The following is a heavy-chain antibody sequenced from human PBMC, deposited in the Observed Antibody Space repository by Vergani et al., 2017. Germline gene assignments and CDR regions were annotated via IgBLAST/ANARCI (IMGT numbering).Heavy chain of an antibody. V-gene: IGHV5-10-1*01. Sequence: EVELVQSGPEVKKPGESLRISCKGSGYSFTSYWISWVRQMPGKGLEWMGRIDPSDSYTNYSPSFQGHVTISADKSISTAYLQWSSLKASDTAMYYCARVGWSYYDXSGYYYAPGGWFDPWGQGTLVTVSS. CDR3: ARVGWSYYDXSGYYYAPGGWFDP. CDR2: IDPSDSYT. J-gene: IGHJ5*02. CDR1: GYSFTSYW. D-gene: IGHD3-22*01.